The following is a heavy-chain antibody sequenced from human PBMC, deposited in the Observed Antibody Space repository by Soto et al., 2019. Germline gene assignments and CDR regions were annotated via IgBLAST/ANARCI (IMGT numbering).Heavy chain of an antibody. V-gene: IGHV5-51*01. CDR3: ARLGRGYDYVWGSYRYQDNWFDP. D-gene: IGHD3-16*02. CDR1: GYSFTSYW. CDR2: IYPGDSDT. Sequence: GESLKISCKGSGYSFTSYWIGWVRQMPGKGLEWMGIIYPGDSDTRYSPSFQGQVTISADKSISTAYLQWSSLKASDTAMYYCARLGRGYDYVWGSYRYQDNWFDPWGQGTLVTVS. J-gene: IGHJ5*02.